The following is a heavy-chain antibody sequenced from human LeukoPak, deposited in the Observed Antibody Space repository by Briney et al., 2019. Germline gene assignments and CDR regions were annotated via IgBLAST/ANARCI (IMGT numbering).Heavy chain of an antibody. CDR2: ISSSSSYI. Sequence: GGSLRLSCAASGFTFSSYSMNWVRQAPGKGLEWVSSISSSSSYIYYADSVKGRFTISRDNSKNTLCLQMNSLRAEDTAVYYCAKEIWPTVTTPGHTHFDYWGQGTLVTVSS. V-gene: IGHV3-21*01. CDR1: GFTFSSYS. J-gene: IGHJ4*02. D-gene: IGHD4-17*01. CDR3: AKEIWPTVTTPGHTHFDY.